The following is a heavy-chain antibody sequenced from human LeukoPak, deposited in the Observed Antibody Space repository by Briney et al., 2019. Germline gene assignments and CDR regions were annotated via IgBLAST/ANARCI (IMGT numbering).Heavy chain of an antibody. V-gene: IGHV1-2*02. J-gene: IGHJ4*02. CDR2: INPNSGGT. Sequence: ASVKVSCKASVYTFTGYYMHWVRQAPGQGLEWMGWINPNSGGTNYAQKFQGRVTMTRDTSISTAYMELSRLRSDDTAVYYCARPAIVGATAYYFDYWGQGTLVTVSS. D-gene: IGHD1-26*01. CDR1: VYTFTGYY. CDR3: ARPAIVGATAYYFDY.